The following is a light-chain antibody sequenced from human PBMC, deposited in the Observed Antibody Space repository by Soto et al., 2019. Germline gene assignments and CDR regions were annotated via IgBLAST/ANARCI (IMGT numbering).Light chain of an antibody. Sequence: AIQMTQSPSSLSASVGDRVTISFRASQGIGNSLGCYQQKPGKPPKVLIYGASNLQSGVPPRFSGSGSGTEFTLAISSLQPEDSATYYCLQDINYPWTFGQGTKVDIK. CDR1: QGIGNS. J-gene: IGKJ1*01. CDR3: LQDINYPWT. CDR2: GAS. V-gene: IGKV1-6*01.